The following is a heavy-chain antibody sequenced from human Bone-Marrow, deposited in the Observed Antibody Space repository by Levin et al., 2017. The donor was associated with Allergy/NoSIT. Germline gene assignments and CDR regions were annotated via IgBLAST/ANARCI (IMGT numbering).Heavy chain of an antibody. J-gene: IGHJ6*02. CDR1: GFTFSSYW. V-gene: IGHV3-7*04. D-gene: IGHD2-2*01. Sequence: PGGSLRLSCAASGFTFSSYWMSWVRQAPGKGLEWVANIKQDGSEKYYVDSVKGRFTISRDNAKNSLYLQMNSLRAEDTAVYYCARVHIVVVPGRLFDYYGMDVWGQGTTVTVSS. CDR3: ARVHIVVVPGRLFDYYGMDV. CDR2: IKQDGSEK.